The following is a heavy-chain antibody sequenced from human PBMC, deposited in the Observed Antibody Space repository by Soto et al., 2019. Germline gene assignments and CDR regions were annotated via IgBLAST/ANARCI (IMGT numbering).Heavy chain of an antibody. Sequence: QAQIVQSGVEVKRPGASVKISCKDSGYTFTNYITHWVRQAPGQRLEWMGWINAANGNTKYSQKFQVRVTITRDTSATTVYMDLNSLKSEDTAVYYCAKEPAVAGMLALDFWGQGTLVTVSS. V-gene: IGHV1-3*01. CDR1: GYTFTNYI. CDR2: INAANGNT. CDR3: AKEPAVAGMLALDF. D-gene: IGHD6-19*01. J-gene: IGHJ4*02.